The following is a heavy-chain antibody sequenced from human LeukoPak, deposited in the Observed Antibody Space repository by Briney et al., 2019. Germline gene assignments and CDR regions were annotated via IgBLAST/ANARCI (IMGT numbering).Heavy chain of an antibody. J-gene: IGHJ6*02. D-gene: IGHD5-18*01. CDR1: GYTFTSYY. CDR2: INPSGGST. Sequence: GASVKVSCKASGYTFTSYYVYWVRQAPGQGLQWMGIINPSGGSTSYAQKFQGRVTMTRDTSTTTVYMELSSLRFEDTAVYYCARFPNTAMVMGLEYYYYGMDVWGQGTTVTVSS. V-gene: IGHV1-46*01. CDR3: ARFPNTAMVMGLEYYYYGMDV.